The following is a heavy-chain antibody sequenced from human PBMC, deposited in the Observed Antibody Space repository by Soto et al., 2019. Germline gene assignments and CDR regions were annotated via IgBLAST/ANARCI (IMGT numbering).Heavy chain of an antibody. CDR1: GFTFSSYA. V-gene: IGHV3-23*01. CDR2: ISGSGGST. Sequence: GGSLRLSCAASGFTFSSYAMSWVRQAPGKGLEWVSAISGSGGSTYYADSVKGRFTISRDNSKNTLYLQMNSLRAEDTAVYYCAKGRSYYYYYGVDVWGQGTTVTVSS. J-gene: IGHJ6*02. CDR3: AKGRSYYYYYGVDV.